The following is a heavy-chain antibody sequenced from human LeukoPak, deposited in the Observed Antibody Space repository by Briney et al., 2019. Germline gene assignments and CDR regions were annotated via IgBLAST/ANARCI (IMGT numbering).Heavy chain of an antibody. CDR2: IYHSGST. CDR3: ARGGYYGSGSLDY. D-gene: IGHD3-10*01. CDR1: GGSISSSNW. V-gene: IGHV4-4*02. Sequence: PSETLSLTCAVSGGSISSSNWWSWVRQPPGKGLEWIGEIYHSGSTNYNPSLKSRVTISVDTSKNQFSLKLSSVTAADTAVYYCARGGYYGSGSLDYWGQGTLVTVSS. J-gene: IGHJ4*02.